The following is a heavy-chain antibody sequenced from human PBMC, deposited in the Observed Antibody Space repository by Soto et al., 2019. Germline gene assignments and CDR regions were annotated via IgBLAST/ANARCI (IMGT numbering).Heavy chain of an antibody. CDR2: ISSSGSTI. Sequence: GGSLRLSCAASGFTFSSYEMNWVRQAPGKGLEWVSYISSSGSTIYYADSVKGRFTISRDNAKNSLYLQMNSLRAEDAAVYYCARAIDYDFWSGYRRSYGMDVWGQGTTVTVSS. J-gene: IGHJ6*02. V-gene: IGHV3-48*03. CDR1: GFTFSSYE. D-gene: IGHD3-3*01. CDR3: ARAIDYDFWSGYRRSYGMDV.